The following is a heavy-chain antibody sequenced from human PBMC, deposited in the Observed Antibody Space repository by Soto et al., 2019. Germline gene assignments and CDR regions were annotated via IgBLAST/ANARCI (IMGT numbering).Heavy chain of an antibody. D-gene: IGHD3-3*01. J-gene: IGHJ6*03. V-gene: IGHV4-39*01. CDR1: GASISSSGYY. Sequence: PSETLSLTCTVSGASISSSGYYWGWIRQPPGKGLEWIGSIFYSGNTYHNPSLKSRVTISVDSSKNQFSLKLSSVTAADTAVYYCARLPILLLRFLAYYYMDVWGKGSTVTVSS. CDR3: ARLPILLLRFLAYYYMDV. CDR2: IFYSGNT.